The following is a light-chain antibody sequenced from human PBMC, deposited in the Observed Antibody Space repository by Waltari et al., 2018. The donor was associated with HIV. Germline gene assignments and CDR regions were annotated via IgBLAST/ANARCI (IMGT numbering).Light chain of an antibody. Sequence: QSVLTPPPSASGTPGQRVTISCSGGRTNIGSHFVYWYHQLPGTAHKLRIWKNNQRPSGVHDRFAGSKSGSSASLTISGLRSEDEAVYYCASWDDILSSVIFGGGTKVTVL. CDR3: ASWDDILSSVI. CDR2: KNN. V-gene: IGLV1-47*01. J-gene: IGLJ2*01. CDR1: RTNIGSHF.